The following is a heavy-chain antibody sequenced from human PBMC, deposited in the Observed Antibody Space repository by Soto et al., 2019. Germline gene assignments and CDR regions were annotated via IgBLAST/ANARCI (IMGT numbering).Heavy chain of an antibody. CDR2: INPNSGGT. CDR1: GYTFTGYY. D-gene: IGHD6-6*01. J-gene: IGHJ4*02. CDR3: AKGKGGMDKHAYSSSTLFFDY. Sequence: GASVKVSCKASGYTFTGYYMHWVRQAPGQGLEWMGWINPNSGGTNYAQKFQGRVTMTRDTSISTAYMELSRLRAEDTAVYYCAKGKGGMDKHAYSSSTLFFDYWGQGTLVTVSS. V-gene: IGHV1-2*02.